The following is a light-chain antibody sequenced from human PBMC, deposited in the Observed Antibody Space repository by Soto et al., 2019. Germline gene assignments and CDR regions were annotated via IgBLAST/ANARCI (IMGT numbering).Light chain of an antibody. J-gene: IGKJ1*01. CDR3: QQYGASPT. CDR2: GAS. Sequence: ILLTQSPGTQSLSPGARGNLHSSPSQSISSNYLAWYQQSPGQPPRLLIYGASNRAPGIPDRFSGSGSGTDFTLIVSRLEPEDFAVYYCQQYGASPTFGQGTKVDIK. CDR1: QSISSNY. V-gene: IGKV3-20*01.